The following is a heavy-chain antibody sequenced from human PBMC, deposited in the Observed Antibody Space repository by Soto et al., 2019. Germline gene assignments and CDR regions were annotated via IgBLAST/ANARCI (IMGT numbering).Heavy chain of an antibody. CDR2: ISGSGGST. Sequence: GGSLRLSCAASGFTFSSYGMTCVRQAPGKGLEWVSAISGSGGSTYYADSVKGRFTISRDNSKNTLYLQMNSLRAEDTAVYYCARRSSGWYFDYWGQGTLVTVS. J-gene: IGHJ4*02. V-gene: IGHV3-23*01. CDR3: ARRSSGWYFDY. CDR1: GFTFSSYG. D-gene: IGHD6-19*01.